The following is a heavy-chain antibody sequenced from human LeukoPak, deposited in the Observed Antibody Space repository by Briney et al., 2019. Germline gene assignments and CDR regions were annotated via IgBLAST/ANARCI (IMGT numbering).Heavy chain of an antibody. Sequence: GGSLRLSCAASGFTFRTYAMTWVRQAPGMWLEWVSTISDSGSSTYYGDSVKGRFAISRDNSNNTLYLQMSSLRVEDTAVYYCAKNIVANQFYYYYMDVWGKGTAVTVSS. CDR2: ISDSGSST. D-gene: IGHD5-12*01. CDR1: GFTFRTYA. J-gene: IGHJ6*03. V-gene: IGHV3-23*01. CDR3: AKNIVANQFYYYYMDV.